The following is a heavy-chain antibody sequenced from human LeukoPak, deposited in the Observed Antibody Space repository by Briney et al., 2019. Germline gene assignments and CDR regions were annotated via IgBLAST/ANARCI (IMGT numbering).Heavy chain of an antibody. CDR1: GVSIRSSCFY. Sequence: PSETLSLTCTVSGVSIRSSCFYWGWIRQPPGKGLEWIGYIYYSGSTNYNPSLKSRVTISVDTSKNQFSLKLSSVTAADTAVYYCARRGVGEIDYWGQGTLVTVSS. CDR2: IYYSGST. V-gene: IGHV4-61*05. J-gene: IGHJ4*02. CDR3: ARRGVGEIDY. D-gene: IGHD1-26*01.